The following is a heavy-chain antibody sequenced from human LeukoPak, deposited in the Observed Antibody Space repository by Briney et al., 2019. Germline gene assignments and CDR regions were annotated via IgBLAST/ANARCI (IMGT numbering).Heavy chain of an antibody. D-gene: IGHD1-1*01. J-gene: IGHJ4*02. Sequence: PGGSLRLSCAASGFTFSSYAMTWVRQAPGRGLECVSAISGSARSTYYIDSVKGRFTISRDNSNNTLYLQMNTLRADDTAVYYCAKHFPGTTAVRWPGIDYWGQGTPVTVSS. CDR2: ISGSARST. CDR1: GFTFSSYA. V-gene: IGHV3-23*01. CDR3: AKHFPGTTAVRWPGIDY.